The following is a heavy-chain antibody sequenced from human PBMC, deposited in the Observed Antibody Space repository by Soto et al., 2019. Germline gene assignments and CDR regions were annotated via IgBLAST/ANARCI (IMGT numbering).Heavy chain of an antibody. V-gene: IGHV3-23*01. J-gene: IGHJ4*02. D-gene: IGHD3-22*01. Sequence: GGSLRLSCAASGFPFSSYALSWVRQAPGKGLEWVSAISGSGGSTYYADSVKGRFTISRDNSKNTLYLQMNSLRAGDTAVYYCARGGYYYDSSGYYYSYFDYWGQGTLVTVSS. CDR2: ISGSGGST. CDR1: GFPFSSYA. CDR3: ARGGYYYDSSGYYYSYFDY.